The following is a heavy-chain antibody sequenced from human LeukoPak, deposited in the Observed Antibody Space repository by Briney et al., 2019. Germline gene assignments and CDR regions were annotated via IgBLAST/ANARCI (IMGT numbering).Heavy chain of an antibody. D-gene: IGHD3-22*01. CDR3: AKFGYYDSSGYYPDY. CDR1: GFTFSSYA. V-gene: IGHV3-23*01. J-gene: IGHJ4*02. CDR2: IGSGSGGTT. Sequence: GGSLRLSCAASGFTFSSYAMRWVRQAPGKGLEWVSAIGSGSGGTTIYADSVKGRFTISRDNSKNTLYLQMSSLRDEDTAVYYCAKFGYYDSSGYYPDYWGQGTLVTVSS.